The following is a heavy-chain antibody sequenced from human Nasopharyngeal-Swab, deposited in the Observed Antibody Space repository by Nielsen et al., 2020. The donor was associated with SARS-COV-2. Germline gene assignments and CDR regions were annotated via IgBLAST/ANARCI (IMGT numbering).Heavy chain of an antibody. CDR3: ARAKVVVVAASDY. J-gene: IGHJ4*02. Sequence: WVRQAPGQGLEWMGGIIPIFGTANYAQKFQGRVTITADKSTSTAYMELSSLRSEDTAVYYCARAKVVVVAASDYWGQGTPVTVSS. V-gene: IGHV1-69*06. CDR2: IIPIFGTA. D-gene: IGHD2-15*01.